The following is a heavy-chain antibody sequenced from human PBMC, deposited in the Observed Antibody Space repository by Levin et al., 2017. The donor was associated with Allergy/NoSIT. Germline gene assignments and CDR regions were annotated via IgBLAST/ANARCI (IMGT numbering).Heavy chain of an antibody. CDR3: AFWGGSNTPFDY. D-gene: IGHD3-16*01. J-gene: IGHJ4*02. CDR2: IYHSGST. V-gene: IGHV4-38-2*01. CDR1: GYSISSGYY. Sequence: SETLSLTCAVSGYSISSGYYWGWIRQPPGKGLEWIGSIYHSGSTYYNPSLKSRVTISVDTSKNQFSLKLSSVTAADPAVYYCAFWGGSNTPFDYWGRGTLVTVSS.